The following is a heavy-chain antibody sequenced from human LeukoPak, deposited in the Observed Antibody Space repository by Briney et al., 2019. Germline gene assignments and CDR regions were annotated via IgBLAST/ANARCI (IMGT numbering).Heavy chain of an antibody. CDR2: ISSSSSYI. V-gene: IGHV3-21*01. Sequence: GSLRLSCAASGFTFSSYSMNWVRQAPGKGLEWVSSISSSSSYIYYADSVKGRFTISRDNAKNSLYLQMNSLRAEDTAVYYCARDRSAMVTYFDYWGQGTLVTVSS. J-gene: IGHJ4*02. CDR3: ARDRSAMVTYFDY. D-gene: IGHD5-18*01. CDR1: GFTFSSYS.